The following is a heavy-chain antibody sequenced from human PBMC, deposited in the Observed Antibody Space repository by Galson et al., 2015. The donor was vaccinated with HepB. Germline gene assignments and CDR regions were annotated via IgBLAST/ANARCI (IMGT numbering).Heavy chain of an antibody. CDR3: ARKGWGSGSYWYWFDP. CDR1: GGSISSYY. J-gene: IGHJ5*02. D-gene: IGHD3-10*01. CDR2: IYYSGST. Sequence: SETLSLTCTVSGGSISSYYWSWIRQPPGKGLEWIGYIYYSGSTNYNPSLKSRVTISVDTSKNQFSLKLSSVTAADTAVYYCARKGWGSGSYWYWFDPWGQGTLVTVSS. V-gene: IGHV4-59*01.